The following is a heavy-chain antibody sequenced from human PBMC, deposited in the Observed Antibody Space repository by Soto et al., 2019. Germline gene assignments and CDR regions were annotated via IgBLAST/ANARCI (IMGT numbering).Heavy chain of an antibody. Sequence: QVQLQESGPGLVKPSETLSLTCTVSGGSISSYYWSWIRQPPGKGLEWIGYIYYSGSTNYNPSLKSRVTISGDTSKNQVSLQLSSVTAADTAVYYWARARVPGPQYGDSPLGYWGQGNMVTVSS. D-gene: IGHD4-17*01. V-gene: IGHV4-59*01. J-gene: IGHJ4*02. CDR3: ARARVPGPQYGDSPLGY. CDR1: GGSISSYY. CDR2: IYYSGST.